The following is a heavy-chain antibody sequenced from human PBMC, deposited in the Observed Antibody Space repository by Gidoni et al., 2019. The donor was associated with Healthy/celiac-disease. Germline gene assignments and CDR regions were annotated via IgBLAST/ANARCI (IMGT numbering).Heavy chain of an antibody. CDR2: ISWNSGSI. Sequence: EVQLVESGGGLVQPGRSLRLSCAASGFTFDDYAMHWVRQAPGKGLEWVSGISWNSGSIGYADSVKGRVTISRDNAKNSLYLQMNSLRAEDTALYYCARSWSNYYYYGMDVWGQGTTVTVSS. J-gene: IGHJ6*02. D-gene: IGHD2-8*02. CDR1: GFTFDDYA. V-gene: IGHV3-9*01. CDR3: ARSWSNYYYYGMDV.